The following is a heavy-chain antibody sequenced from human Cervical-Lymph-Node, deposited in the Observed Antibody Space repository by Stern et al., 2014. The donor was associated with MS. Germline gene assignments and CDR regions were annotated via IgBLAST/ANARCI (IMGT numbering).Heavy chain of an antibody. CDR2: FDPEDGET. CDR1: GYTLSDLS. Sequence: QVQLVQSGPEVMKPGASVKVSCKVSGYTLSDLSLHWVRQAPGKGLEWMGGFDPEDGETLYAQKFQGRVSMTEDTSADTAYMELSSLTSEDTAVYYCATAMYGTQSGDFHFDSWDQGTLITVSS. J-gene: IGHJ4*02. V-gene: IGHV1-24*01. D-gene: IGHD1-26*01. CDR3: ATAMYGTQSGDFHFDS.